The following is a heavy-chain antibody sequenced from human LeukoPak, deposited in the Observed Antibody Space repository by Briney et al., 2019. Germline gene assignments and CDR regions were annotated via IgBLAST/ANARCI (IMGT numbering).Heavy chain of an antibody. V-gene: IGHV3-48*01. CDR1: GFSFSSYI. J-gene: IGHJ3*02. CDR2: ISSSSSTI. Sequence: PGGSLRLSCAASGFSFSSYIMNWVRQAPGKGLEWVSHISSSSSTIYYADSVKGRFTISRDNSKNTLYLQMNSLRAEDTAVYYSAKTHSQYYDFWSGPDAFDIWGQGTMVTVSS. CDR3: AKTHSQYYDFWSGPDAFDI. D-gene: IGHD3-3*01.